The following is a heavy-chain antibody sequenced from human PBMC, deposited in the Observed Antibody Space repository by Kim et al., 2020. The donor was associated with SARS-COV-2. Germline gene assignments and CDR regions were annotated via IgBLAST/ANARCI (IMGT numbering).Heavy chain of an antibody. J-gene: IGHJ4*02. CDR3: ARRTVVVVAATDLVFDY. V-gene: IGHV1-18*01. Sequence: LQGRVTMTTDTSTSTAYMELRSLRSDDTAVYYCARRTVVVVAATDLVFDYWGQGTLVTVSS. D-gene: IGHD2-15*01.